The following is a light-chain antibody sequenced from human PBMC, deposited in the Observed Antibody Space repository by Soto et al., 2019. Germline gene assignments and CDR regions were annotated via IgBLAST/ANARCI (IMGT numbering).Light chain of an antibody. CDR1: SSDVGGYNY. V-gene: IGLV2-11*01. Sequence: QSVLTQPRSVSGSPGQSVTISCTGTSSDVGGYNYVSWYQQHPGKAPKLIIYDVSERPSGVPDRFSGSKSGNTASLTISGLQAEDEPDYYCCSYAGSYSLYVFGTGTKLTVL. J-gene: IGLJ1*01. CDR3: CSYAGSYSLYV. CDR2: DVS.